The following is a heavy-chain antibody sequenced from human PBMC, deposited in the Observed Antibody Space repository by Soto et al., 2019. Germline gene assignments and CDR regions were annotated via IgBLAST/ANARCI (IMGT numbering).Heavy chain of an antibody. D-gene: IGHD1-26*01. CDR1: CVSMSSYY. CDR2: IHYGGGT. Sequence: SETLSLTCTVSCVSMSSYYWTWIRQPPGQGLEWIGFIHYGGGTVYNPALRSRGTVTVETSTKQVSPNPSSVTAADTAVYYWGGDRYGGVGATCSESWGQGALVTVSS. J-gene: IGHJ4*02. V-gene: IGHV4-59*01. CDR3: GGDRYGGVGATCSES.